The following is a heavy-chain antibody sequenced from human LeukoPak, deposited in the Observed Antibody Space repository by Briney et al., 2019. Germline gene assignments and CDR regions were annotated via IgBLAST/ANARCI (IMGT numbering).Heavy chain of an antibody. CDR1: GFTFSSYA. Sequence: GGSLRLSCAASGFTFSSYAMSWVRQAPGKGLEWVSAISGSGDSTYYGDSVKGRFTISRDNSKNTLYLQMNSLRAEDTAVYYCAKTRPLDSSSWSHGDYWGQGTLVTVPS. D-gene: IGHD6-13*01. CDR2: ISGSGDST. V-gene: IGHV3-23*01. CDR3: AKTRPLDSSSWSHGDY. J-gene: IGHJ4*02.